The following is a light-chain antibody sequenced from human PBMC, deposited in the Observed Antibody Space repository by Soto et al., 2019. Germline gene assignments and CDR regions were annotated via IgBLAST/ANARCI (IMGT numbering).Light chain of an antibody. CDR1: QTISNW. V-gene: IGKV1-5*01. J-gene: IGKJ1*01. Sequence: DIQMTQSPSTLSASVGDRVTITCRASQTISNWLAWYQQKPGKAPKLLIYDASSLESGVPSRFGGSGSGTEFTLTISNLQREDFATYYCQQYNTHSPTWTFGQGTEVEIE. CDR2: DAS. CDR3: QQYNTHSPTWT.